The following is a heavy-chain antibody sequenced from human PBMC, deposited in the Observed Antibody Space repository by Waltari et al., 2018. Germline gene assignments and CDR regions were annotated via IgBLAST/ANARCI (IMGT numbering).Heavy chain of an antibody. CDR2: VWHDGSQT. CDR1: GFTFIKYG. D-gene: IGHD3-10*01. J-gene: IGHJ6*02. V-gene: IGHV3-33*01. Sequence: QVHLLESGGGVVQPGASLRLSCTGSGFTFIKYGMQWVRQAPGKGLEWVAVVWHDGSQTYYGDSVKGRFTVSRDNSKNMVYLQVDSLKVEDTAVYYCAREAISGSGEYYGMDVWGQGTTVTVS. CDR3: AREAISGSGEYYGMDV.